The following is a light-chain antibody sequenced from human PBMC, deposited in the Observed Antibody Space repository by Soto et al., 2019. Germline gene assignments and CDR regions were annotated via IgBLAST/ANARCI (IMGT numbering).Light chain of an antibody. J-gene: IGLJ3*02. CDR3: SSYAGSNNLGV. V-gene: IGLV2-8*01. Sequence: AVVTQPPSASGSRGQSVTISCTGTSSDVGGYNYVSWYQQHPGKAPKLMIYEVSKRPSGVPDRFSGSKSGNTASLTVSGLQPEDEADYYCSSYAGSNNLGVFGGGTKLTVL. CDR1: SSDVGGYNY. CDR2: EVS.